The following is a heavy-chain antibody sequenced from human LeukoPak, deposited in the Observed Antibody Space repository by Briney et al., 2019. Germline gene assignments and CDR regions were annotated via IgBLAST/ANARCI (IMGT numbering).Heavy chain of an antibody. D-gene: IGHD3-10*01. Sequence: SETLSLTCTVSGGSISSGDYYWNWIRQPPGKGLEWIGYIYYSGSTYYNPSLKSRVTISVDTSKNQFSLKLSSVTAADTAVYYCATHPPLWFGEPLLDYWGQGTLVTVSS. V-gene: IGHV4-30-4*01. J-gene: IGHJ4*02. CDR2: IYYSGST. CDR3: ATHPPLWFGEPLLDY. CDR1: GGSISSGDYY.